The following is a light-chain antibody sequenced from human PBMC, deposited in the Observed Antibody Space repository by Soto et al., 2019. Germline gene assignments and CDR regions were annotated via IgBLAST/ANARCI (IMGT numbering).Light chain of an antibody. V-gene: IGKV3-11*01. CDR1: QSVSSY. CDR3: QQRSNWPPT. CDR2: DAS. Sequence: EIVLTQAPATLSLSPWERATLSCRASQSVSSYLAWYQQKPGQAPRLLIYDASNRATGIPARFSGSGSGTDFTLNISNLEPEDFAVYYCQQRSNWPPTFGQGTRLEIK. J-gene: IGKJ5*01.